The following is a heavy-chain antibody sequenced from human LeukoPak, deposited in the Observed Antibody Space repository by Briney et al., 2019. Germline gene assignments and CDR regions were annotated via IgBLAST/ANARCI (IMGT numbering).Heavy chain of an antibody. CDR3: AREGGYSYGYIVY. D-gene: IGHD5-18*01. CDR2: INHSGST. Sequence: PSETLSLTCAVYGGSFSGYYWSWIRQPPGKGLEWIGEINHSGSTNYNPSLKSRVTISVDTSKNQFSLKLSSVTAADTAVYYCAREGGYSYGYIVYWGQGTLVTVSS. J-gene: IGHJ4*02. CDR1: GGSFSGYY. V-gene: IGHV4-34*01.